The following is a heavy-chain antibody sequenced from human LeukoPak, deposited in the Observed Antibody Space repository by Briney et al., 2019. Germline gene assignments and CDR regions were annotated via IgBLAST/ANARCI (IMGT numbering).Heavy chain of an antibody. Sequence: ASVKVSCKASGYTFTSYYMHWVRQAPAQGLEWMGIINPSGGSTSYAQKFQGRVTMTRDTSTSTVYMELSSLRSEDTAVYYCASQMERDDAFDIWGQGTMVTVSS. CDR3: ASQMERDDAFDI. D-gene: IGHD1-1*01. CDR1: GYTFTSYY. V-gene: IGHV1-46*01. CDR2: INPSGGST. J-gene: IGHJ3*02.